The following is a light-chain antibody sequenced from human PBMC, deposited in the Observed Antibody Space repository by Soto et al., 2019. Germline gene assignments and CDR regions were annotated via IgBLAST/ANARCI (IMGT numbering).Light chain of an antibody. J-gene: IGLJ2*01. V-gene: IGLV1-40*01. Sequence: QSVLTQPPSVSGAPGQRVTISCTGSSSNIGAGYDVHWYQQLPGTDPKLLIYGNSNRPSGVPDRFSGSKSGTSASLAITGLQAEDEADSYCQSYDSSLSGVVFGGGTKLTVL. CDR1: SSNIGAGYD. CDR3: QSYDSSLSGVV. CDR2: GNS.